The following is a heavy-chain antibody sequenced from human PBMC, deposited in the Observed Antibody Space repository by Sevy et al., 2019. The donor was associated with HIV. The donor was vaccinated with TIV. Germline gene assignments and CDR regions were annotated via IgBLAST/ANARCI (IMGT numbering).Heavy chain of an antibody. CDR2: LNPSSSNT. V-gene: IGHV1-8*03. D-gene: IGHD6-13*01. J-gene: IGHJ3*02. Sequence: ASVKVSCKASGYTFSVYDINWVRQVTGQGLEWMGWLNPSSSNTGYAENFQGRVTFTMDSSTSTGYMEMSSLRSEDTAVYYCARAAAGTYDAFDIRGQGTLVTVSS. CDR3: ARAAAGTYDAFDI. CDR1: GYTFSVYD.